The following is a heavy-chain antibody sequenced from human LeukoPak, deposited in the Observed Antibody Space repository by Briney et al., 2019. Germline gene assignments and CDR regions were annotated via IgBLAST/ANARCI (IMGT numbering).Heavy chain of an antibody. CDR2: ISKDRSTR. CDR3: ARDPSYRYTSSLSYYYTMDV. V-gene: IGHV3-30-3*01. Sequence: PGGSLRLSCAASGFTFSNYALHWVRQAPGKGLDWVAVISKDRSTRNYADSVKGRFTISRDSSTLYLQMNSLRTEDTAVYYCARDPSYRYTSSLSYYYTMDVWGQGTTVTVSS. D-gene: IGHD6-13*01. J-gene: IGHJ6*02. CDR1: GFTFSNYA.